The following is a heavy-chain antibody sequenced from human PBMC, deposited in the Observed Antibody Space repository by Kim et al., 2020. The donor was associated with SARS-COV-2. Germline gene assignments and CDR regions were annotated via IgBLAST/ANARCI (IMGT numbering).Heavy chain of an antibody. CDR2: INGGGTST. V-gene: IGHV3-23*01. J-gene: IGHJ2*01. CDR1: GFTFSSNS. D-gene: IGHD6-6*01. CDR3: AKDVPYWYFDL. Sequence: GGSLRLSCAASGFTFSSNSMTWVRRAPGKGLEWVSSINGGGTSTYYADSVKGRFTISRDNSKNTLYLQMSSLRAEDTALYYCAKDVPYWYFDLWGRGTLVTVSS.